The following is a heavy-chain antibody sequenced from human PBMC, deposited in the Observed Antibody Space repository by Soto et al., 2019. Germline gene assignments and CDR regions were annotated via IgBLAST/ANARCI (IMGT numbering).Heavy chain of an antibody. Sequence: PGESLKISCKGSGYSFTSYWISWVRQMPGKGLEWMGRIDPSDSYTNYSPSFQGHVTISADKSISTAYLQWSSLKASDTAMYYCASPMGYYYGMDVWGQGTTVTVSS. CDR3: ASPMGYYYGMDV. CDR2: IDPSDSYT. CDR1: GYSFTSYW. V-gene: IGHV5-10-1*01. J-gene: IGHJ6*02. D-gene: IGHD3-16*01.